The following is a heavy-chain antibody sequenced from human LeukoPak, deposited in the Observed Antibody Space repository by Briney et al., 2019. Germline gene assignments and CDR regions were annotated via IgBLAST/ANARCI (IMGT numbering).Heavy chain of an antibody. V-gene: IGHV4-34*01. CDR3: ARGRPLNDSSGYYIFDY. J-gene: IGHJ4*02. Sequence: SETLSLTCAVYGGSFSGYYWSWIRQPPGKGLEWIGEINHSGSTNYNPSLKSRVTISVDTSKNQFSLTLSPVTAADTAVYYCARGRPLNDSSGYYIFDYWGQGTLVTAST. CDR1: GGSFSGYY. D-gene: IGHD3-22*01. CDR2: INHSGST.